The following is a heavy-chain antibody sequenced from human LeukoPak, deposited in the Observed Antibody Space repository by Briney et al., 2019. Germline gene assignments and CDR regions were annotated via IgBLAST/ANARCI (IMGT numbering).Heavy chain of an antibody. D-gene: IGHD1-14*01. V-gene: IGHV1-8*01. J-gene: IGHJ5*02. Sequence: ASVKVSCKTSGYPFTTWEINWVRQAAGQGLEWMGWVHPNGGNTAYAQKFQGRVTMTRDTSISTAYMELSCLTSDDTAVYFCARGLRNDPWGQGTLVTVSS. CDR1: GYPFTTWE. CDR2: VHPNGGNT. CDR3: ARGLRNDP.